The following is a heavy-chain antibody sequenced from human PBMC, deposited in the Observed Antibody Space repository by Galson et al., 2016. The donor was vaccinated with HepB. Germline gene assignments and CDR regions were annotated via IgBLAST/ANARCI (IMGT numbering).Heavy chain of an antibody. V-gene: IGHV4-59*01. Sequence: SETLSLTCTVSGVSTNSYYWSWIRQPPGKGLEWIGYVYNGGSTNYNPSLQSRVPISVDTPKNEFSLRLTSVTPADTAIYYCASDRGSDGPRDWYFDVWGRGTLVTFSS. CDR3: ASDRGSDGPRDWYFDV. CDR1: GVSTNSYY. D-gene: IGHD5-24*01. CDR2: VYNGGST. J-gene: IGHJ2*01.